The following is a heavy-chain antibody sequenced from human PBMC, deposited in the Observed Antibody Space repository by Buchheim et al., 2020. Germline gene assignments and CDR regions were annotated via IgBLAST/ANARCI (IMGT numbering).Heavy chain of an antibody. CDR3: ARDDDGGNSEAAGWFDP. V-gene: IGHV1-46*01. D-gene: IGHD4-23*01. J-gene: IGHJ5*02. CDR2: INPSGGST. Sequence: QVQLVQSGAEVKKPGASVKVSCKASGYTFTSYYMHWVRQAPGQGLEWMGIINPSGGSTSYAQKFQGRVTITRDTSTSTVYMELSSLRSEDTAVYYCARDDDGGNSEAAGWFDPWGQGTL. CDR1: GYTFTSYY.